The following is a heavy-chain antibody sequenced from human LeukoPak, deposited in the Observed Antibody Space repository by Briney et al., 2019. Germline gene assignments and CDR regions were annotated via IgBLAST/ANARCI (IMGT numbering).Heavy chain of an antibody. J-gene: IGHJ4*02. CDR1: GFTVSTTY. D-gene: IGHD4-23*01. CDR2: IYVDGRT. CDR3: ARRGDGGRSFDY. V-gene: IGHV3-53*01. Sequence: GGSLRLPCAASGFTVSTTYMSWVRQAPGKGLEWVSLIYVDGRTYYADSVKGRFTISRDNSKNTLYLQVNSLRAEDTAVYYCARRGDGGRSFDYWGQGTLVTVSS.